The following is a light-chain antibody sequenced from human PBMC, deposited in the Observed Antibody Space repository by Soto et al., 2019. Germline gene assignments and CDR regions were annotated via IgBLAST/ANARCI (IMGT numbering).Light chain of an antibody. CDR3: QQFSSYPLT. CDR2: DAS. V-gene: IGKV3-20*01. Sequence: EFVLTQSPGTLSLSPGERATLSCRASQTVRNNYLAWYQQKPGQAPRLLIYDASSRATGIPDRFSGGGSGPDFTLTISRLEPGDFAVYYCQQFSSYPLTFGGGTKVDIK. CDR1: QTVRNNY. J-gene: IGKJ4*01.